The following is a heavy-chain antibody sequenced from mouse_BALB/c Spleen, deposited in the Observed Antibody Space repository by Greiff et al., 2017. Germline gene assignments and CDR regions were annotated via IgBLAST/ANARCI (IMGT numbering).Heavy chain of an antibody. CDR2: INPGSGGT. CDR3: ARSVYDYDVSPVFAY. D-gene: IGHD2-4*01. CDR1: GYAFTNYL. V-gene: IGHV1-54*01. J-gene: IGHJ3*01. Sequence: QVQLQQSGAELVRPGTSVKVSCKASGYAFTNYLIEWVKQRPGQGLEWIGVINPGSGGTNYNEKFKGKATLTADKSSSTAYMQLSSLTSDDSAVYFCARSVYDYDVSPVFAYWGQGTLVTVSA.